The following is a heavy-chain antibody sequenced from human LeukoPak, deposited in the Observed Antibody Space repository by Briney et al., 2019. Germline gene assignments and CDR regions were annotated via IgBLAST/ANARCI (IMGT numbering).Heavy chain of an antibody. CDR3: GRAFPPLRTSSAGDL. J-gene: IGHJ4*02. CDR2: ISGRSSHT. V-gene: IGHV3-21*06. CDR1: GFTFSEYD. D-gene: IGHD3-16*01. Sequence: AGGSLRLSCSASGFTFSEYDMNWIRQAPGKGLEWISAISGRSSHTDYGDSVKGRFSISRDNAKNLLYLQMDGLGAEDTAVYYCGRAFPPLRTSSAGDLRGQGTLVTVSS.